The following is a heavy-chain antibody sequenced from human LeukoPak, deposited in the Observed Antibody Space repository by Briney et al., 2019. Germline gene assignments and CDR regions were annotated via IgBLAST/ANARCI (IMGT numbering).Heavy chain of an antibody. Sequence: LRLSCAASGFTFSSYAMHWVRQAPGKGLEWIGSIYYTGSTYHNPSLKSRVTISVDTSKNQFSLKLSSVTAADTAVYYCARHRRPIWFDPWGQGTLVTVSS. CDR2: IYYTGST. V-gene: IGHV4-38-2*01. J-gene: IGHJ5*02. CDR3: ARHRRPIWFDP. CDR1: GFTFSSYA.